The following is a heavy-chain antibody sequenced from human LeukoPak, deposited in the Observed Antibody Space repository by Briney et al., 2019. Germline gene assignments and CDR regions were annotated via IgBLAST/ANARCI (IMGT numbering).Heavy chain of an antibody. CDR1: RYIFSDYY. D-gene: IGHD3-10*01. V-gene: IGHV1-2*02. CDR3: ARETRGRAHYGSGSYREPFDN. CDR2: INPKTGGT. J-gene: IGHJ4*02. Sequence: GAAVKVSCKASRYIFSDYYMHWVRQARGQGLEWVGWINPKTGGTKYAQKFQGRVTMTRDTSITTVFMYLSSLRSDATALYYSARETRGRAHYGSGSYREPFDNWGQGTLVTVSS.